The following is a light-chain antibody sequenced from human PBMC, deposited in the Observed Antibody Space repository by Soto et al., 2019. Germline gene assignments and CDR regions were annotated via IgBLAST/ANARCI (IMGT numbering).Light chain of an antibody. CDR3: QHYNNWLGT. Sequence: EIVMTQSPATLSVSPGERATLSCRASQSVSILLAWYQHKLGQAPRLLIYGASTRATGVPARFSGSGSGTEFFLTISSLQSEDFAVYYCQHYNNWLGTFGGGTKVDIK. CDR1: QSVSIL. V-gene: IGKV3-15*01. J-gene: IGKJ4*01. CDR2: GAS.